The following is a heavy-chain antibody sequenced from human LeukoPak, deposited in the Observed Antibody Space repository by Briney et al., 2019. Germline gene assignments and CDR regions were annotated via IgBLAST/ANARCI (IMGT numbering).Heavy chain of an antibody. V-gene: IGHV4-59*01. Sequence: SETLSLTCTVSGGSISSNYWSWIRQPPGKGLEWIGYIYYSGSTNYNPSLKSRVTISVDTSKNQFSLKLSSVTAADTAVYYCAGVLSSYYGSGSLGAYRYNWFDPWGQGTLVTVSS. CDR3: AGVLSSYYGSGSLGAYRYNWFDP. J-gene: IGHJ5*02. CDR1: GGSISSNY. CDR2: IYYSGST. D-gene: IGHD3-10*01.